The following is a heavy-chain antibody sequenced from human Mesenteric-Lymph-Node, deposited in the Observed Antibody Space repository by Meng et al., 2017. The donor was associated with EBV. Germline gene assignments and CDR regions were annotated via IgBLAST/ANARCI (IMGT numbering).Heavy chain of an antibody. J-gene: IGHJ4*02. CDR2: IYHSAGSS. CDR3: ARSDTSHYFDS. V-gene: IGHV4-4*02. CDR1: GCSISRMNW. Sequence: QGRLEGSGPGLVMASDALSLGCSVSGCSISRMNWWSWLGQPQGKGLEWIGQIYHSAGSSNYNPSLRGRVTISIDRFQNQVFLHLRSVTDADTAVYYCARSDTSHYFDSWGQGALVTVSS.